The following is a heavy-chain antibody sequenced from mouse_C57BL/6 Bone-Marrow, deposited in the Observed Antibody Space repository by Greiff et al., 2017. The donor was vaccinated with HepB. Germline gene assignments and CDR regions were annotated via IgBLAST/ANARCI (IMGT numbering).Heavy chain of an antibody. D-gene: IGHD2-4*01. CDR2: IHPNSGST. CDR1: GYTFTSYW. Sequence: QVQLKQPGAELVKPGASVKLSCKASGYTFTSYWMHWVKQRPGQGLEWIGMIHPNSGSTNYNEKFKSKATLTVDKSSSTAYMQLSSLTSEDSAVYYCARGGYDYVPRFAYWGQGTLVTVSA. J-gene: IGHJ3*01. CDR3: ARGGYDYVPRFAY. V-gene: IGHV1-64*01.